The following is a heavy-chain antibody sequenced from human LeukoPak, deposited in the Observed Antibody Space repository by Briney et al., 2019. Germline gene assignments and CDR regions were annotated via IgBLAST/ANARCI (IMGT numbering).Heavy chain of an antibody. J-gene: IGHJ4*02. V-gene: IGHV3-30*18. D-gene: IGHD5-18*01. CDR2: ISDDGSNK. CDR3: AKDKGDTAMVTLLEYYFGY. Sequence: GRSVTLSCAPSGFPFSSYGMHWVRQAPGKGLEWVAVISDDGSNKYYADSMKGRFTISRDNSKNTLYPQMNSLRAEDTAVYYCAKDKGDTAMVTLLEYYFGYWGQGTLVTASS. CDR1: GFPFSSYG.